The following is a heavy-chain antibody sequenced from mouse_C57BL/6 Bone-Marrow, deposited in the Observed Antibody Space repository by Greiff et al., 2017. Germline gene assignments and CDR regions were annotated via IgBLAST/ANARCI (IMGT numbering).Heavy chain of an antibody. J-gene: IGHJ1*03. Sequence: EVKLVESGGGLVQPGGSLKLSCAASGFTFSDYYMYWVRQTPEKRLEWVAYISNGGGSTYYPDTVKGRFTISRDNAKHTLYLQMSRLKSEDTAMYYCARHSKPSYWYFDVWGTGTTVTVSS. CDR2: ISNGGGST. V-gene: IGHV5-12*01. D-gene: IGHD2-5*01. CDR3: ARHSKPSYWYFDV. CDR1: GFTFSDYY.